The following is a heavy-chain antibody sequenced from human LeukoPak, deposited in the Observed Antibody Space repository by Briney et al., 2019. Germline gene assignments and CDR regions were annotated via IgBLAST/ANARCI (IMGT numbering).Heavy chain of an antibody. CDR3: ARADFWSGYRFDY. CDR2: IYTSGST. J-gene: IGHJ4*02. Sequence: SETLSLTCTVSGGSISSYYWSWIRQPAGKGLEWIGRIYTSGSTDYNPSLMSRVTMSVDKSKNHLSLKLSSVTAADTAVYYCARADFWSGYRFDYWGQGTLVTVSS. D-gene: IGHD3-3*01. V-gene: IGHV4-4*07. CDR1: GGSISSYY.